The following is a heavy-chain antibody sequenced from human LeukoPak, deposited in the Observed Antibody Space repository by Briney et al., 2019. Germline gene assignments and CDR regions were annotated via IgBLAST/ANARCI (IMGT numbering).Heavy chain of an antibody. CDR1: GGSFSGYY. J-gene: IGHJ5*02. V-gene: IGHV4-34*01. CDR2: INHSGST. Sequence: PSETLSLTCAVYGGSFSGYYWSWIRQPPGKGLEWIGEINHSGSTNYNPSLKSRVTISVDTAKNQFSLKLSSVTAADTAVYYCARGLGPGGAYYYGSGSYASRRSSPNRNWFDPWGQGTLVTVSS. CDR3: ARGLGPGGAYYYGSGSYASRRSSPNRNWFDP. D-gene: IGHD3-10*01.